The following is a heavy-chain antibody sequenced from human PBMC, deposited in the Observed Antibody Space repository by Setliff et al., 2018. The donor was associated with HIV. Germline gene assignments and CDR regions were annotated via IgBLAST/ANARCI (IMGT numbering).Heavy chain of an antibody. CDR2: IIPILGTT. V-gene: IGHV1-69*13. Sequence: SVKVSCKASGGTFNNYAISWVRQAPGQGLEWMGGIIPILGTTNYAQKIQGRVKFSADESTGTAYMDLTRLRVDDTAIYYCARGTWMQARWWFNSWGQGTQVTVSS. J-gene: IGHJ5*01. CDR1: GGTFNNYA. D-gene: IGHD5-18*01. CDR3: ARGTWMQARWWFNS.